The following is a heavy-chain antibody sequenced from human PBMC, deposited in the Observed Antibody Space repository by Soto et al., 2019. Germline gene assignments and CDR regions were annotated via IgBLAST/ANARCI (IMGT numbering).Heavy chain of an antibody. CDR3: ASSRATAQFNYYYYFMDV. D-gene: IGHD4-4*01. Sequence: QVQLVQSGAEVKKPGSSVKVSCKASGGTFSSYAIIWVRQAPGQGLEWMGGIIPIFGTANYAQKFQGRVTITADESTSTAYMELMSLRSEDTAVYYCASSRATAQFNYYYYFMDVWGQGTTVTVSS. V-gene: IGHV1-69*01. CDR2: IIPIFGTA. J-gene: IGHJ6*02. CDR1: GGTFSSYA.